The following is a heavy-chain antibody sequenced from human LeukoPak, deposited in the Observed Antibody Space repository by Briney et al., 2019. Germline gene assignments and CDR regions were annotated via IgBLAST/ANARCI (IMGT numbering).Heavy chain of an antibody. J-gene: IGHJ3*02. CDR1: GYTFTGYY. Sequence: ASVKVSCKASGYTFTGYYMHWVRQAPGQGLEWMGWINPNSGGTNYAQKFQGRVTMTRDTSISTAYMELSRLRSDDTAVYYCARKKRAYCGGDCYSVAFDIWGQGTMVTVSS. CDR3: ARKKRAYCGGDCYSVAFDI. CDR2: INPNSGGT. V-gene: IGHV1-2*02. D-gene: IGHD2-21*02.